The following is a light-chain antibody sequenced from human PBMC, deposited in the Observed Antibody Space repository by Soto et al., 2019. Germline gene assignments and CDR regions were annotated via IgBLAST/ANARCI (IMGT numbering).Light chain of an antibody. CDR3: QQSFSGPTWT. V-gene: IGKV1-39*01. J-gene: IGKJ1*01. Sequence: DIQLTQSPSSLSAAVGDRVTITCRASQNINRYLNWYQQKPGTAPKLLIFSASSLQTGVPSRFSGSGAGTHFTPTISSLQPEDFAIYYCQQSFSGPTWTFGQGTKVEIK. CDR1: QNINRY. CDR2: SAS.